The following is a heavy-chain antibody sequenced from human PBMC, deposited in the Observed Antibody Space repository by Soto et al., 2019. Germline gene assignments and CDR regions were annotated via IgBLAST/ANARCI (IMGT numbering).Heavy chain of an antibody. Sequence: PSETLSLTCTVSGGSISSYYWSWIRQPPGKGLEWIGYIYYSGSTNYNPSLKSRVTISVDTSKNQFSLKLSSVTAADTAVYYCARQYRYSSSPGPLNWFDPWGQGTLVTVSS. CDR2: IYYSGST. D-gene: IGHD6-13*01. CDR3: ARQYRYSSSPGPLNWFDP. V-gene: IGHV4-59*08. CDR1: GGSISSYY. J-gene: IGHJ5*02.